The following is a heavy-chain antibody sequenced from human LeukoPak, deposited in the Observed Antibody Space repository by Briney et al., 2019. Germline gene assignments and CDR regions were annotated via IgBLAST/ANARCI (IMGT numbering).Heavy chain of an antibody. Sequence: GGSLRLSCAASGFTFTDYYMNWVRQAPGKGLECVASIGRSDNTIYYADSVQGRFTISRDNAKNSLYLQMNSLGAEDTAVYYCARDPISTRLEETVWGKGTTVTVSS. V-gene: IGHV3-11*01. CDR3: ARDPISTRLEETV. D-gene: IGHD3-9*01. CDR1: GFTFTDYY. CDR2: IGRSDNTI. J-gene: IGHJ6*04.